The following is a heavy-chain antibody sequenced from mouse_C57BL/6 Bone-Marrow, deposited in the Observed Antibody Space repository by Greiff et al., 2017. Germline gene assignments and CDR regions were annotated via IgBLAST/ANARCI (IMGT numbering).Heavy chain of an antibody. V-gene: IGHV14-1*01. Sequence: EVQLQQSGAELVRPGASVKLSCTASGFNIKDYYMHWVKQRPEQGLEWIGRIDPEDGDTEYAPKFQGKATLTADTSSNTAYLQLSSLTSEDTAVYYCTSYGYDGFAYWGQGTLVTVSA. CDR3: TSYGYDGFAY. D-gene: IGHD2-2*01. CDR1: GFNIKDYY. J-gene: IGHJ3*01. CDR2: IDPEDGDT.